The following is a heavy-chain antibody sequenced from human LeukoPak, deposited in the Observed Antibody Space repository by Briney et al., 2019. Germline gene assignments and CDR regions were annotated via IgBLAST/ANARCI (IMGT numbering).Heavy chain of an antibody. CDR3: ASPPTLSRAFDI. CDR1: GFTFDDYA. D-gene: IGHD2/OR15-2a*01. CDR2: ISWNSGSI. J-gene: IGHJ3*02. Sequence: PGRSLRLSCAASGFTFDDYAMHWVRQAPGKGLEWVSGISWNSGSIGYADSVKGRFTISRDNAKNSLYLQMNSLRAEDTAVYYCASPPTLSRAFDIWGQGTMVTVSS. V-gene: IGHV3-9*01.